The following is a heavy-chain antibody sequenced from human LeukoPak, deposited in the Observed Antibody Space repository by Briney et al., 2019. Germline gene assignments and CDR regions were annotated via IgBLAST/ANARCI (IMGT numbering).Heavy chain of an antibody. CDR2: IYPRDSNT. Sequence: GESLKISCKGSGYGSGYSFTSHWIAWVCQMPGKGLEWMGIIYPRDSNTIYSPSFQGRVTISVDTSINTAYLQWISLKASDTAMYYCARHPIAAGGAYNWFDPWGQGTLVTVSS. CDR1: GYSFTSHW. J-gene: IGHJ5*02. V-gene: IGHV5-51*01. D-gene: IGHD6-13*01. CDR3: ARHPIAAGGAYNWFDP.